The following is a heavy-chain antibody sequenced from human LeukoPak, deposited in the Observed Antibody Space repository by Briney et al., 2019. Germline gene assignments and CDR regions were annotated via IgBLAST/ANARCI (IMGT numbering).Heavy chain of an antibody. Sequence: SETLSLTCAVYGGSFSGYYWNWIRQPPGMGLEWIGEINHSGSTNYNPSLKSRVTISVDTSKNQFSLKLSSVTAADTAVYYCARGRGISSNNWFDPWGQGTLVTVSS. CDR1: GGSFSGYY. CDR3: ARGRGISSNNWFDP. CDR2: INHSGST. V-gene: IGHV4-34*01. D-gene: IGHD3-3*02. J-gene: IGHJ5*02.